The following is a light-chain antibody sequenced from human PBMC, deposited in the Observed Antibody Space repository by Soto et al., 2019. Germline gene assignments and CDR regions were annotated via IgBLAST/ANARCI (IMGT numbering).Light chain of an antibody. CDR3: ETWDTNTRV. CDR1: TGHSSYS. J-gene: IGLJ3*02. CDR2: LERSGSS. Sequence: QLVLTQSSSASASLGSSVKLTCALSTGHSSYSIAWHQQQPGKAPRYLMNLERSGSSNRGSGVPDRFSGSSSGADRYLTISNLQSEDEADYYCETWDTNTRVFGGGTKVTVL. V-gene: IGLV4-60*03.